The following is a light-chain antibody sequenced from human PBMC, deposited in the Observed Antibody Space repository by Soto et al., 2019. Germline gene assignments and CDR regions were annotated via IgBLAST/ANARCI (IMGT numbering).Light chain of an antibody. J-gene: IGKJ2*01. CDR3: QQRSNWPPRYT. CDR1: QSVSSY. V-gene: IGKV3-11*01. CDR2: DAS. Sequence: EIVLTQSPATLSLSPGERATLSCRASQSVSSYLAWYQQKPGQAPRLLIYDASNRATGIPARFSGSGSGTDFPPTISSLEPEDFAVYHCQQRSNWPPRYTFGQGTKLEIK.